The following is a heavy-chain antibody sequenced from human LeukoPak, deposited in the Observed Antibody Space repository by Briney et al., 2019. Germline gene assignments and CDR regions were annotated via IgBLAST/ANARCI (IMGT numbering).Heavy chain of an antibody. CDR2: VSGTGGST. CDR1: GFTFSSFG. J-gene: IGHJ1*01. V-gene: IGHV3-23*01. D-gene: IGHD3-22*01. Sequence: GGSLRLSCAASGFTFSSFGMSWVRQPPGKGLEWVSTVSGTGGSTYNADSVNGRFTISRDNSKNTLYLQMNSLRAEDTAVYYCAKVYRYYDSSCQHWGQGTLVTVSS. CDR3: AKVYRYYDSSCQH.